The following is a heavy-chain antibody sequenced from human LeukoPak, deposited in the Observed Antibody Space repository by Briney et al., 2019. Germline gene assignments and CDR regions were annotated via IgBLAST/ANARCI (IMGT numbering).Heavy chain of an antibody. D-gene: IGHD5-18*01. CDR2: ISAYNGDT. CDR1: GYTFTSYG. J-gene: IGHJ4*02. Sequence: ASVKVSCKASGYTFTSYGISWVRQAPGQGLEWMGWISAYNGDTNYAQKLQGRVTMTTDTSTSTAYMELSSLRSEDTAVYYCAREKTSGYSSSYFDYWGQGTLVTVSS. CDR3: AREKTSGYSSSYFDY. V-gene: IGHV1-18*01.